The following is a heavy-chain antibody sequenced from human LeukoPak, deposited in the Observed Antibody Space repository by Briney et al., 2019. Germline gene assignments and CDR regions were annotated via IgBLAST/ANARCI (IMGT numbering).Heavy chain of an antibody. D-gene: IGHD3-22*01. CDR1: GGSISSYY. CDR3: ARGDSSGYWYFDY. CDR2: IHYSGST. Sequence: SETLSLTCTVSGGSISSYYWSWIRQLPGKGLEWIGYIHYSGSTNYNPSLKSRVTISVDTSKNQFSLKLSSVTAADTAVYYCARGDSSGYWYFDYWGQGTLVTVSS. J-gene: IGHJ4*02. V-gene: IGHV4-59*01.